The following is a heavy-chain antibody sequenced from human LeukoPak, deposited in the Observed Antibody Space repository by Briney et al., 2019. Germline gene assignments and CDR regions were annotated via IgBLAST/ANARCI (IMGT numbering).Heavy chain of an antibody. J-gene: IGHJ6*02. V-gene: IGHV3-30*02. D-gene: IGHD2-2*01. CDR3: AKRYCSSASCRSGMDV. Sequence: GSLTLSRAASGFIFSSYGMHWVRQAPGKGLEWVALIRSDGSKTYYADSVEGRFTISRDNSKNTLYLQLYSLGADDTAVYYCAKRYCSSASCRSGMDVWGQGTTVTVSS. CDR2: IRSDGSKT. CDR1: GFIFSSYG.